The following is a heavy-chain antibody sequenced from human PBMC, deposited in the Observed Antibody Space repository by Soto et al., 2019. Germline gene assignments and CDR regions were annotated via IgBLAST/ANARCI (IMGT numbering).Heavy chain of an antibody. CDR2: IWYDGSNK. D-gene: IGHD3-22*01. Sequence: AGGSLRLSCAASGFTFSSYGMHWVRQAPGKGLEWVAVIWYDGSNKYYADSVKGRFTISRDNSKNTLYLQMNSLRAEDTAVYYCARDRGLYYDSSGYPEGAFDIWGQGTMVTVSS. J-gene: IGHJ3*02. CDR3: ARDRGLYYDSSGYPEGAFDI. V-gene: IGHV3-33*01. CDR1: GFTFSSYG.